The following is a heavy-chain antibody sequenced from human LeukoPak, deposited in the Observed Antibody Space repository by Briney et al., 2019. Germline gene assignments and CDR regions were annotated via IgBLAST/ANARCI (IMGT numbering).Heavy chain of an antibody. CDR2: INSDGSST. J-gene: IGHJ4*02. V-gene: IGHV3-74*01. Sequence: PGGPLRLSWAASGFIFSSYWMHWVRQGPGKGLVWVSRINSDGSSTSYVDYVKGRFTISRDNPRNTLYLQLNSLRAEDTAVYYCVRRREEGGYDYWGQGTLVSVPS. CDR1: GFIFSSYW. D-gene: IGHD5-12*01. CDR3: VRRREEGGYDY.